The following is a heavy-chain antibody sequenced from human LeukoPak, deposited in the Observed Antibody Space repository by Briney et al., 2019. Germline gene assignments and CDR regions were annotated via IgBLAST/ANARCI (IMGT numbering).Heavy chain of an antibody. V-gene: IGHV3-23*01. D-gene: IGHD3-22*01. CDR3: ARARPWDSSRSYYFGMDV. Sequence: PGGSLRLSCAAAGFTFSSYAMNWVRQAPGKGLEWVSSISGSGGSTYHADSVKGRFTISRDSSKNTVYLQMNSLRDEDTAVYYCARARPWDSSRSYYFGMDVWGHGTTVTVSS. CDR2: ISGSGGST. CDR1: GFTFSSYA. J-gene: IGHJ6*02.